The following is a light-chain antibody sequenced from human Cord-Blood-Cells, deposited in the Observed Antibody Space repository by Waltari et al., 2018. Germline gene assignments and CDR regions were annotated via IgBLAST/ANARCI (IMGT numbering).Light chain of an antibody. J-gene: IGKJ5*01. CDR2: DAS. CDR1: QSVSSSY. Sequence: EIVLTQSPATLSLSPGERATLSCGASQSVSSSYLAWYQQKPGLAPRLLIYDASSRSTGIPERFSGSGSGTDFTLTISRLEPEDFAVYYCQQYGSSPITFGQGTRLEIK. CDR3: QQYGSSPIT. V-gene: IGKV3D-20*01.